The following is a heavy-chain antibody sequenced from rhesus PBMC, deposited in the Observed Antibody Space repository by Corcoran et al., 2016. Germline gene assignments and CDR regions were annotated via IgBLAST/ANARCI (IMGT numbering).Heavy chain of an antibody. Sequence: QVQLQESGPGLVKPSETLSLTCAVSGGSISSNYWSWIRQAPGKGLGWIGRIYGRGGSTYFTPSLKSRFTISTDTSKNQFSLKLSSVTAADTAVYYCARAYSSGWVRGSLDVWGRGVLVTVSS. V-gene: IGHV4-160*01. CDR3: ARAYSSGWVRGSLDV. J-gene: IGHJ5-2*02. D-gene: IGHD6-31*01. CDR1: GGSISSNY. CDR2: IYGRGGST.